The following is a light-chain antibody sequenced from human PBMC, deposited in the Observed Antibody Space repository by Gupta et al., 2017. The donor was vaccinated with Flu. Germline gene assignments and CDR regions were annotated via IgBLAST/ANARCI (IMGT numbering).Light chain of an antibody. CDR3: QQRSDLPMYT. CDR1: QSVSPS. Sequence: ATLSLSPGESAVLSCRASQSVSPSLAWYQQKPGQAPRLLMYDGSRRAAGIPARFSGSGYGTDFTLTISTREPEDFAVYYCQQRSDLPMYTFGQGTKMEIK. CDR2: DGS. V-gene: IGKV3-11*01. J-gene: IGKJ2*01.